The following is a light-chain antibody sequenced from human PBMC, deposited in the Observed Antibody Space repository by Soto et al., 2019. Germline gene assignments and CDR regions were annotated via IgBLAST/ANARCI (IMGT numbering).Light chain of an antibody. CDR3: QQYGSSPPIT. CDR2: GAS. V-gene: IGKV3-20*01. CDR1: QSVSSSY. J-gene: IGKJ5*01. Sequence: EIVLTQSPGTLSLSPGERATLSCRASQSVSSSYLAWYQQKPGQAPRLLIYGASSRATGIPDRFSGSGSGTDFTLTSSRLEPEDFAVYYCQQYGSSPPITFGQGKRLEIK.